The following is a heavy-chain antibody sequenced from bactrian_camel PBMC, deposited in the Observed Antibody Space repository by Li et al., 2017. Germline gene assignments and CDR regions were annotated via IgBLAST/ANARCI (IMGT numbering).Heavy chain of an antibody. CDR3: AADSSSWYHYYY. CDR1: GFTFSAAT. V-gene: IGHV3S31*01. J-gene: IGHJ4*01. Sequence: VQLVESGGGLVQPGGSLRLSCAASGFTFSAATMSWIRQAPGKELEWVSGINPGGSRMDYADSVKGRFIISRDNAKNTLYLQMNDLKSDDTAMYYCAADSSSWYHYYYWGRGTQVTVS. D-gene: IGHD6*01. CDR2: INPGGSRM.